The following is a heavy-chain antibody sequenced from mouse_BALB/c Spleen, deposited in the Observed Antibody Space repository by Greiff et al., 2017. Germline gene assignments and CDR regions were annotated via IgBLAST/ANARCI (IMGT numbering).Heavy chain of an antibody. CDR3: ARRVYGNYLAY. V-gene: IGHV14-3*02. Sequence: VQLKESGAELVKPGASVKLSCTASGFNIKDTYMHWVKQRPEQGLEWIGRIDPANGNTKYDPKFQGKATITADTSSNTAYLQLSSLTSEDTAVYYCARRVYGNYLAYWGQGTLVTVSA. J-gene: IGHJ3*01. CDR2: IDPANGNT. D-gene: IGHD2-1*01. CDR1: GFNIKDTY.